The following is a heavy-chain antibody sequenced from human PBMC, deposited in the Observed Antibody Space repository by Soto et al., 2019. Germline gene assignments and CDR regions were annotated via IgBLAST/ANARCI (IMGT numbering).Heavy chain of an antibody. CDR3: ARSPYSTYYFDS. Sequence: PVGSLRLSCAASGFTFSDHYMDWIRQAPGKGLEWVGRSTDKANLYTAEYAASVKGRFTISRDDLKNVLYLHMSSLKTEDTAVYYCARSPYSTYYFDSWGQGTLVTVSS. CDR1: GFTFSDHY. J-gene: IGHJ4*02. V-gene: IGHV3-72*01. CDR2: STDKANLYTA. D-gene: IGHD2-21*01.